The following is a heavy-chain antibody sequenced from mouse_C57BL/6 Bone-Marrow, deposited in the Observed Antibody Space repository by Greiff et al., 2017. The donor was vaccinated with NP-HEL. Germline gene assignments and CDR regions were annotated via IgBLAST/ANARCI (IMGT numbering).Heavy chain of an antibody. D-gene: IGHD4-1*01. CDR2: IDPSASYT. CDR1: GYTFTSYW. CDR3: ASDWTGFAY. J-gene: IGHJ3*01. V-gene: IGHV1-69*01. Sequence: QVQLQQPGAELVMPGASVKLSCKASGYTFTSYWMHWVKQRPGQGLEWIGEIDPSASYTKYNQKFKGKSTLTVDKSSSTAYMQLSILTSEDSAVYDCASDWTGFAYWGQGTLVTVSA.